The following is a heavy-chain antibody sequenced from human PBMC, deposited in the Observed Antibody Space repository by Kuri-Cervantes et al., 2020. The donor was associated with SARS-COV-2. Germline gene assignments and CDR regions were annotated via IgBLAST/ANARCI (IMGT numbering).Heavy chain of an antibody. Sequence: VKVSCKASGCTFTGYYMHWVRQAPGQGLEWMGWINPNSGGTNYAQKFQGWVTMTRDTSISTAYMELSRLRSDDTAVYYCARDHLGSSDYSRHDAFDIWGQGRMVTVSS. CDR3: ARDHLGSSDYSRHDAFDI. CDR2: INPNSGGT. V-gene: IGHV1-2*04. CDR1: GCTFTGYY. J-gene: IGHJ3*02. D-gene: IGHD2-15*01.